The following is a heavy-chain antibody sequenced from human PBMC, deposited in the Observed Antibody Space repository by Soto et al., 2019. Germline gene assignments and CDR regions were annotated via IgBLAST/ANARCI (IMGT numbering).Heavy chain of an antibody. Sequence: EVQLVESGGGLVQPGGSLTLSCAVSGFTVSSNYMSWVRQAPGKGLAWVSVIYSDGSTYYADSVKGRFSISRDNSKNTLYLQMNSLRAEDTAVYYCARNWAAVWFDPWGQGTLVTVSS. CDR3: ARNWAAVWFDP. CDR1: GFTVSSNY. D-gene: IGHD6-25*01. CDR2: IYSDGST. V-gene: IGHV3-66*01. J-gene: IGHJ5*02.